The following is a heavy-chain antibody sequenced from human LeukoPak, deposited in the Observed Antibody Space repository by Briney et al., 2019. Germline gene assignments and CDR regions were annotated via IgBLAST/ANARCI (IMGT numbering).Heavy chain of an antibody. V-gene: IGHV4-59*08. Sequence: SETPSLTCTVSGGSISSYYWSWIRQPPGKGLEWIGYISYSGSTNYSPSLKSRVTISVDTSKNQFSLKLSSVTAADTAVYYCARLSYDTSGYWPDYFDYWGQGTLVTVPS. CDR2: ISYSGST. CDR1: GGSISSYY. D-gene: IGHD3-22*01. CDR3: ARLSYDTSGYWPDYFDY. J-gene: IGHJ4*02.